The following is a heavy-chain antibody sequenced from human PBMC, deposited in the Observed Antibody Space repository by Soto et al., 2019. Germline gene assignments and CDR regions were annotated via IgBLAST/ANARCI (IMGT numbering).Heavy chain of an antibody. CDR3: ARWRMVPATAILDAFDI. V-gene: IGHV4-34*01. Sequence: QVQLQQWGAGLLKPSETLSLTFAVYGGSFSGYYWSWIRQPPGKGLEWIGEINHSGSTNYNPSLKSRVTISVDTSKNQFSLKLSSVTAADTAVYYCARWRMVPATAILDAFDIWGQGTMVTVSS. D-gene: IGHD2-2*02. CDR2: INHSGST. J-gene: IGHJ3*02. CDR1: GGSFSGYY.